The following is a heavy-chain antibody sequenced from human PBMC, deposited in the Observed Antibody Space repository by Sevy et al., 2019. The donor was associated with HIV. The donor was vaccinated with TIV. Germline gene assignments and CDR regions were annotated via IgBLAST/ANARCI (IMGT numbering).Heavy chain of an antibody. Sequence: SESLSLNCTVSGGSTSTYYWNWIRQPPGKGLECIGYISDSGFSNDNPSLRSRVTISIDTSKNQFSLRLTSVSAADTAVYYCARGGGRTDWGMDVWGPGITVTVSS. J-gene: IGHJ6*02. V-gene: IGHV4-59*01. CDR1: GGSTSTYY. D-gene: IGHD1-1*01. CDR2: ISDSGFS. CDR3: ARGGGRTDWGMDV.